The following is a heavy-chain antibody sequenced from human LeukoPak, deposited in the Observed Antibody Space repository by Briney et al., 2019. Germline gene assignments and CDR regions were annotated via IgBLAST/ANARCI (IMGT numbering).Heavy chain of an antibody. J-gene: IGHJ4*02. CDR2: INHSGST. CDR3: ARGTMTTVTYYFDY. CDR1: GGSFSGYY. Sequence: SETLSLTCAVCGGSFSGYYWSWIRQPPGKGLEWIGEINHSGSTNYNPSLKSRVTISVDTSKNQSSLKLSSVTAADTAVYYCARGTMTTVTYYFDYWGQGTLVTVSS. D-gene: IGHD4-17*01. V-gene: IGHV4-34*01.